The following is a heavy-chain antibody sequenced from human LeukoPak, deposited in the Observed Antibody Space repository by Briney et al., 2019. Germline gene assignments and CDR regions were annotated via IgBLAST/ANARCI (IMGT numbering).Heavy chain of an antibody. CDR2: INHSGST. V-gene: IGHV4-34*01. Sequence: SETLSLTYAVYGGSFSGYYWSWIRQPPGKGLEWVGEINHSGSTNYNPSLKSRVTISVDTSKTQFSLKLSSVTAADTAVYYCARGASGVGFDPWGQGTLVTVSS. CDR1: GGSFSGYY. CDR3: ARGASGVGFDP. J-gene: IGHJ5*02. D-gene: IGHD2-8*01.